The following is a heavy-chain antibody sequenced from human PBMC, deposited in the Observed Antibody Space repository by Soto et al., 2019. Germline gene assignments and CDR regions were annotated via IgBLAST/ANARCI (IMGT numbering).Heavy chain of an antibody. CDR1: GFTFSSYA. Sequence: GGSLRLSCAASGFTFSSYAMSWVRQAPGKGLEWVSAISGSVGSTYYAYSVKGRFTISRDNSKNTLYLQMNSLRAEDTAVYYCAKDLWRDHAVAGTFQLFDPWGQGTLVTVSS. D-gene: IGHD6-19*01. J-gene: IGHJ5*02. CDR3: AKDLWRDHAVAGTFQLFDP. V-gene: IGHV3-23*01. CDR2: ISGSVGST.